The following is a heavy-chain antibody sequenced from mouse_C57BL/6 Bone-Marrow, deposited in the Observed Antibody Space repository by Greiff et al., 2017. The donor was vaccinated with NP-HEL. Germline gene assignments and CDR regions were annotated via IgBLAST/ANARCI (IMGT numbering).Heavy chain of an antibody. CDR3: TREEYYGSTDY. Sequence: VQLQQSGTVLARPGASVKMSCKTSGYTFTSYWMHWVKQRPGQGLEWIGAIYPGNSDTSYNQKFKGKATLTAVTSASTAYMELSSLTNEDSAVYDCTREEYYGSTDYWGQGTTLTVSS. J-gene: IGHJ2*01. V-gene: IGHV1-5*01. CDR1: GYTFTSYW. CDR2: IYPGNSDT. D-gene: IGHD1-1*01.